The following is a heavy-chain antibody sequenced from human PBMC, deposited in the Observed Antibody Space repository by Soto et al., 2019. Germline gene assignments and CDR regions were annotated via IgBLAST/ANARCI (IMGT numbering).Heavy chain of an antibody. V-gene: IGHV1-18*04. Sequence: QVHLVQSGAEVRKPGASVKVSCKTSGYTFYTYGITGVRQAPGHGLEWMGWISANSKNTKYSQKFQGRVTMTTDKSTTTAYLELRGLPPDDTAVYFCARGGGNDWDRYYYFALDVWGQGTTVSVS. J-gene: IGHJ6*02. CDR3: ARGGGNDWDRYYYFALDV. D-gene: IGHD3-9*01. CDR1: GYTFYTYG. CDR2: ISANSKNT.